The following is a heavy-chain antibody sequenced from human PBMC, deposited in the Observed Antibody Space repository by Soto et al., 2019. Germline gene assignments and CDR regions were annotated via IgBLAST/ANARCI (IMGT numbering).Heavy chain of an antibody. Sequence: PGGSLRLSCAASGFFFSSYAMSWVRQAPGKGLEWVSGIGGSGGYTSYADSVKGRFTISRDNSKNKVYLQMKSLRAEDTAVYYCAKDAAMVSSTFNYFDHWGQGALVTVSS. CDR3: AKDAAMVSSTFNYFDH. D-gene: IGHD6-6*01. V-gene: IGHV3-23*01. CDR2: IGGSGGYT. J-gene: IGHJ4*02. CDR1: GFFFSSYA.